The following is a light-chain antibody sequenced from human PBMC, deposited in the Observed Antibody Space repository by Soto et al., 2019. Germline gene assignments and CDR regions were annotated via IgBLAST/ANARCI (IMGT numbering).Light chain of an antibody. V-gene: IGKV3-20*01. CDR1: QTVNSDY. CDR2: ATS. J-gene: IGKJ1*01. CDR3: HQFGYSPRT. Sequence: EIVLTQSPGTLSLSPGETATLSCRASQTVNSDYLAWFQQSPGQAPRLLIFATSRRATDIPDRFSGSGSGTDFTLAIRRLEPEDFAVYYCHQFGYSPRTFGQATKVE.